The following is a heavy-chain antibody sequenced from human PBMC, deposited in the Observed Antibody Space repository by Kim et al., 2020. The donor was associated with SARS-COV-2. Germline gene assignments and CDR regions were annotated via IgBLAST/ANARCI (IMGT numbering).Heavy chain of an antibody. CDR2: INSNGRST. V-gene: IGHV3-74*01. CDR3: ASAFTSDN. Sequence: GGSLRLSCAASGFIFSNYWMHWVRQAPGKGLVWVSRINSNGRSTNYADSVKGRFTISIDNAKNTLYLQMNSLRGEDTAVYYCASAFTSDNWGQGNLVTVSS. J-gene: IGHJ4*02. CDR1: GFIFSNYW.